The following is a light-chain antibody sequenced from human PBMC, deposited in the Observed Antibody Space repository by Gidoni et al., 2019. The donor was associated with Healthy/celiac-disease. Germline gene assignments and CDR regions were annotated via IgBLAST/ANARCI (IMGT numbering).Light chain of an antibody. Sequence: DIQLPQSPSFLSASVGDRVTITCRAGQDISRYLAWYQQKPGKAPKLLIYAASTLQSGGPSRCSGSGSGTEFTLTISSLQPEDFVTYYCQQINSYPWTFGQGTKVEIK. CDR1: QDISRY. J-gene: IGKJ1*01. CDR2: AAS. V-gene: IGKV1-9*01. CDR3: QQINSYPWT.